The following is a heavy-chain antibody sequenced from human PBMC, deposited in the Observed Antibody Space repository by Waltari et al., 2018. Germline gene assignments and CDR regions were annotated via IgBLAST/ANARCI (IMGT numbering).Heavy chain of an antibody. CDR2: IYSGRST. J-gene: IGHJ4*02. CDR1: GFTFSSYA. Sequence: EVQLLESGGGLVQPGGSLRLSCAASGFTFSSYAMSWVRQAPGKGMEWVSVIYSGRSTYYADSVKGRFTISRDNTKNTRYLQMNSLGAEDTAVYYCANIPSLIAARTLYYFDYWGQGTLVTVSS. D-gene: IGHD6-6*01. V-gene: IGHV3-23*03. CDR3: ANIPSLIAARTLYYFDY.